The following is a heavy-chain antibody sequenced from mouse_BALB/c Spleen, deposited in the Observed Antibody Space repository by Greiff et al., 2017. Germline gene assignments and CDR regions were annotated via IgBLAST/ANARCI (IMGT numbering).Heavy chain of an antibody. J-gene: IGHJ4*01. CDR1: GFTFSSYT. CDR3: ARHEGLRTALYAMDY. V-gene: IGHV5-12-2*01. CDR2: ISNGGGST. D-gene: IGHD2-4*01. Sequence: DVKLVESGGGLVQPGGSLKLSCAASGFTFSSYTMSWVRQTPEKRLEWVAYISNGGGSTYYPDTVKGRFTISRDNAKNTLYLQMSSLKSEDTAMYYCARHEGLRTALYAMDYWGQGTSVTVSS.